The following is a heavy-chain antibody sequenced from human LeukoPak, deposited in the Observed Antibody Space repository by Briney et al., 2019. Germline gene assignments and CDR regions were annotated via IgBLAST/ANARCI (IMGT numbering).Heavy chain of an antibody. V-gene: IGHV1-8*03. CDR1: GYTFTSYR. J-gene: IGHJ4*02. CDR3: ARTPSFTASGYDY. Sequence: ASVKVSCKTSGYTFTSYRISWVRQAPGQGLEWMGWINADSGDRGYAQKFQGRLSITRDTSISTAYMELSSLRSDDTAVYFCARTPSFTASGYDYWGQGTLVTVSS. D-gene: IGHD6-25*01. CDR2: INADSGDR.